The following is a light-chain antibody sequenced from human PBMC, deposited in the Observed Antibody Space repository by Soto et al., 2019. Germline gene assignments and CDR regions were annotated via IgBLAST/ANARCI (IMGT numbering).Light chain of an antibody. V-gene: IGKV3-15*01. CDR2: GAS. CDR1: QSISSN. Sequence: EKVMTQSPGTLSVSPGEGATLSCRASQSISSNLAWYQQKPGQALRLLIYGASTRATGIPARFSGSGSGTEFTLTISSLQSADFAVYYCQQYNNWPITFGQGTRLEIK. J-gene: IGKJ5*01. CDR3: QQYNNWPIT.